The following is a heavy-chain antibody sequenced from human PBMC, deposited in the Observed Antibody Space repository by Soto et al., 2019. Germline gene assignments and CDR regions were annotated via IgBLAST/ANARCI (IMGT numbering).Heavy chain of an antibody. CDR1: GGYISSGGYY. V-gene: IGHV4-31*03. J-gene: IGHJ5*02. CDR3: ARLGAYYQSLDP. D-gene: IGHD3-22*01. CDR2: IYYSGST. Sequence: PSETLSLTCTVSGGYISSGGYYWNWIRQHPGKGLEWIGYIYYSGSTYYNPSLQSRVTISLETSKSQFSLRLTSVTAADTAVYYCARLGAYYQSLDPWGPGTLVTVSS.